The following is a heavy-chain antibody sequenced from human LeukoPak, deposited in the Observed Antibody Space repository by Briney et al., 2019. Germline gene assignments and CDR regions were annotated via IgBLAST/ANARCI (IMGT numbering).Heavy chain of an antibody. J-gene: IGHJ4*02. Sequence: SETLSLTCTVSGGSISSYYWSWIRQPPGKGLEWIGYIYYSGSTNYNPSLKSRVTISVDTSKNRFSLKLSSVTAADTAVYYCARELYYGGNPFDYWGQGTLVTVSS. CDR1: GGSISSYY. CDR3: ARELYYGGNPFDY. D-gene: IGHD4-23*01. V-gene: IGHV4-59*01. CDR2: IYYSGST.